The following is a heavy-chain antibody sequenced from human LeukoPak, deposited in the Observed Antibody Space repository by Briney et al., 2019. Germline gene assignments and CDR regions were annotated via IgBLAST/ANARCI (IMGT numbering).Heavy chain of an antibody. Sequence: SQTLSLTCTVSGGSISSGSYYWSWIRQPAGKGLEWIGRIYTSGSTNYSPSLKSRVTISVDTSKNQFSLKLSSVTAADTAVYYCARAPTYYGSGSYLDYWGQGTLVTVSS. J-gene: IGHJ4*02. CDR3: ARAPTYYGSGSYLDY. CDR1: GGSISSGSYY. D-gene: IGHD3-10*01. CDR2: IYTSGST. V-gene: IGHV4-61*02.